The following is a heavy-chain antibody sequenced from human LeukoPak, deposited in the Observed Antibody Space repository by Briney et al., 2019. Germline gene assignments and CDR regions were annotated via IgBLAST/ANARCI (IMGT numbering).Heavy chain of an antibody. CDR1: GYTFTSYY. V-gene: IGHV1-46*01. Sequence: GASVKVSCKASGYTFTSYYMHWVRQAPGQELEWMGIINPSGGSTSYAQKFQGRVTMTRDTSTSTVYMELSSLRSEDTAVYYCVRSVGARWAFDYWGQGTLVTVSS. J-gene: IGHJ4*02. D-gene: IGHD1-26*01. CDR2: INPSGGST. CDR3: VRSVGARWAFDY.